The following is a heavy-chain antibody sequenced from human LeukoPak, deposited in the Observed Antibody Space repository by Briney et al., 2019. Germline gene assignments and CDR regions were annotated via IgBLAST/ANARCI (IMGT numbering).Heavy chain of an antibody. V-gene: IGHV1-2*02. Sequence: GASVKDSCKASGYTFTDYYMHWVRQAPGQGLEWMGWINPNSGGTNYAQKFQGRVTMTTDTSISTAYMEVSRLRSDDTAVYYCARVRIGQQLDKYYYYAMDVWGQGTTVTVSS. CDR2: INPNSGGT. CDR3: ARVRIGQQLDKYYYYAMDV. CDR1: GYTFTDYY. D-gene: IGHD6-13*01. J-gene: IGHJ6*02.